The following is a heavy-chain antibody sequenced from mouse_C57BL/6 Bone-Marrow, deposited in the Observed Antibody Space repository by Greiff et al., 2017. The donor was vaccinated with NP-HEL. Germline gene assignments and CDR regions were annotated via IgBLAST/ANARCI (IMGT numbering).Heavy chain of an antibody. Sequence: EVQLQQSGAELVKPGASVKLSCTASGFNIKDYYMHWVKQRPEQGLEWIGRIDPEDGETKYAPKFQGKATITADTSSNTAYLQLSSLTSEDTAVYYFASTTVVDAWFAYWGQGTLVTVSA. CDR3: ASTTVVDAWFAY. CDR2: IDPEDGET. CDR1: GFNIKDYY. J-gene: IGHJ3*01. D-gene: IGHD1-1*01. V-gene: IGHV14-2*01.